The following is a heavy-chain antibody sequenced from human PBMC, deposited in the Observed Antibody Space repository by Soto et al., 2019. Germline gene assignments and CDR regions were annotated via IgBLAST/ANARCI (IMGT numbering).Heavy chain of an antibody. J-gene: IGHJ6*02. CDR2: TA. D-gene: IGHD6-6*01. V-gene: IGHV1-69*06. Sequence: TANYAQKFQGRVTITADKSTSTAYMELSSLRSEDTALYYCARGRIAALDYYYYGMDVWGQGTTVTVSS. CDR3: ARGRIAALDYYYYGMDV.